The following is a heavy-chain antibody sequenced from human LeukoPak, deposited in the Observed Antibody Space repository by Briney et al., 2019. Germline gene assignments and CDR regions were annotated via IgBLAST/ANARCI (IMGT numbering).Heavy chain of an antibody. J-gene: IGHJ4*02. V-gene: IGHV1-18*04. CDR2: ISAYNGNT. CDR1: GYTFTGYY. Sequence: ASVKVSCKASGYTFTGYYMHWVRQAPGQGLEWMGWISAYNGNTNYAQKLQGRVTMTTDTSTSTAYMELRSLRSDDTAVYYCARVMAGAEIDYWGQGTLVTVSS. D-gene: IGHD6-19*01. CDR3: ARVMAGAEIDY.